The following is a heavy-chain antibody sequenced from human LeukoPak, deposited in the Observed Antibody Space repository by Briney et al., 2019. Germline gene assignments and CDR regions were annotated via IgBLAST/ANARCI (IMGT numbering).Heavy chain of an antibody. CDR2: IIPIFDTA. V-gene: IGHV1-69*13. J-gene: IGHJ6*02. D-gene: IGHD2-21*02. CDR1: GGTFNMCA. CDR3: ARRDCGGDCSSSYYYYYGMDV. Sequence: SVTVSFTASGGTFNMCAISWVRQAPGQGLEWMGGIIPIFDTANYAQKFQGRVTITADESTSTAYMELSSLRSEDTAVYYCARRDCGGDCSSSYYYYYGMDVWGQGTTVTVSS.